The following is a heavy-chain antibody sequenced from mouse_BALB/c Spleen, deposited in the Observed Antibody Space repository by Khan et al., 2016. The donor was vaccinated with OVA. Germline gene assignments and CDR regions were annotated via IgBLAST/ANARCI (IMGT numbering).Heavy chain of an antibody. CDR3: ARDYWFTY. CDR2: ISSGGNT. V-gene: IGHV5-6-5*01. CDR1: GFTFSNYA. J-gene: IGHJ3*01. Sequence: EVELVEPGGGLVQPGGSLKLSCEGSGFTFSNYAMSWVRQTPERRLEWVASISSGGNTHYSVSVQGRFTISRDNARNFLYLHMSSLRSEDTAMYYCARDYWFTYWGQGTLVTVSA.